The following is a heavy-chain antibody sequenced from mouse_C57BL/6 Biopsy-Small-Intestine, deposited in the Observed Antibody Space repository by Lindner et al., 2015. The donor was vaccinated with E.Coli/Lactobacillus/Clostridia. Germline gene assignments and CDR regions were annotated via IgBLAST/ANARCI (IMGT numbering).Heavy chain of an antibody. J-gene: IGHJ3*01. CDR3: ARRGH. CDR2: INPNNGDT. V-gene: IGHV1-18*01. CDR1: GFTFNDYN. Sequence: LQESGPELVKPGTSVKIPCKASGFTFNDYNMDWMKQSHGKSLEWIGYINPNNGDTLYNQKFRGKATLTVDKSSSTAYMELLSLTSEDTAVYFCARRGHWGQGTLVTVS.